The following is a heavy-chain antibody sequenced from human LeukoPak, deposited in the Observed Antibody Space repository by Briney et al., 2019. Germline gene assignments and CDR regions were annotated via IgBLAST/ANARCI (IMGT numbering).Heavy chain of an antibody. J-gene: IGHJ4*02. D-gene: IGHD3-3*01. CDR3: ARDTRHYDFWSGYYDY. CDR2: IYSGGST. V-gene: IGHV3-53*01. Sequence: QSGGSLRLSCAASGFTVSSNYMSWVRRAPGEGLEWVSVIYSGGSTYYSDSVKGRFTISKDNSKNTLYLQMNSLRAEDTAVYYCARDTRHYDFWSGYYDYWGQGTLVTVSS. CDR1: GFTVSSNY.